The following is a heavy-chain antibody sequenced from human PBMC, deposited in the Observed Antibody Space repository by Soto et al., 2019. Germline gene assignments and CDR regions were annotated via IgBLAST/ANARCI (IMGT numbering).Heavy chain of an antibody. Sequence: ASVKVSCKASGYTFTGYYMHWVRQAPGQGLEWMGWINPNSGGTNYAQKFQGRVTMTRDTSISTAYMELSRLRSDDTAVYYCARNRAVAGTPYRCFDPWGQGTLVTVSS. J-gene: IGHJ5*02. D-gene: IGHD6-19*01. CDR3: ARNRAVAGTPYRCFDP. CDR1: GYTFTGYY. V-gene: IGHV1-2*02. CDR2: INPNSGGT.